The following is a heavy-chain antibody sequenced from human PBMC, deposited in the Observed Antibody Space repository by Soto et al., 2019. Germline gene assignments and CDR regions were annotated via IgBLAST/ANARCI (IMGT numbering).Heavy chain of an antibody. J-gene: IGHJ5*02. D-gene: IGHD3-3*01. Sequence: VSLRLSCAASGFTFSSYSMNWVRQAPGKRLEWVSSISSSSSYIYYADSVKGRFTISRDNAKNSLYLQMNSLRAEDTAVYYCARGPGVRFLECPAWGQGTLVTVSS. CDR2: ISSSSSYI. CDR1: GFTFSSYS. CDR3: ARGPGVRFLECPA. V-gene: IGHV3-21*01.